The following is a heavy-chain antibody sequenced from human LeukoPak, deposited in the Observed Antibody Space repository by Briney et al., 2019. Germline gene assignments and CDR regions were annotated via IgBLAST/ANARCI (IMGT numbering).Heavy chain of an antibody. D-gene: IGHD3-10*01. CDR1: GFIFKNYS. CDR3: ARDLMVRGLSYHFDS. V-gene: IGHV3-21*01. Sequence: GGSLRVSCDTSGFIFKNYSMNWVRQAPGKGLEWVASISSSYTFKYYTDSVKGRFTVSRDNTKNSLYLQMNSLRVEDTAVYYCARDLMVRGLSYHFDSWGQGTLVTVSS. J-gene: IGHJ4*02. CDR2: ISSSYTFK.